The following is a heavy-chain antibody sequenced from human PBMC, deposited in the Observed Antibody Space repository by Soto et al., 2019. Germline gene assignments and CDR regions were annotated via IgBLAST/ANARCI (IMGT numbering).Heavy chain of an antibody. Sequence: SGTLSLTCTVSGASIRSYYWSWIRQPPGEGLEWIGNIYYSGTTYNNPSLKSRVTISVDTSNNQFSLKLSSVTAADTAVYYCARDGGFCTNGVRPVYYYGLDVWGQGTTVTVSS. CDR1: GASIRSYY. CDR2: IYYSGTT. CDR3: ARDGGFCTNGVRPVYYYGLDV. D-gene: IGHD2-8*01. J-gene: IGHJ6*02. V-gene: IGHV4-59*12.